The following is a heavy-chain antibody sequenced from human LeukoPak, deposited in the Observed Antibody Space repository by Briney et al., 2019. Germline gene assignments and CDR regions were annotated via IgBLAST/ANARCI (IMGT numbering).Heavy chain of an antibody. D-gene: IGHD5-18*01. CDR3: ARDTEGTAMVTFYYLSDMDV. CDR2: INPNSGGT. Sequence: ASVKVSCKASGYTFTGYYMHWVRQAPGQGLEWMGRINPNSGGTNYAQKFQGRVTMTRDTSISTAYMELSRLRSDDTAVYYCARDTEGTAMVTFYYLSDMDVWGQGTTVTVSS. V-gene: IGHV1-2*06. CDR1: GYTFTGYY. J-gene: IGHJ6*02.